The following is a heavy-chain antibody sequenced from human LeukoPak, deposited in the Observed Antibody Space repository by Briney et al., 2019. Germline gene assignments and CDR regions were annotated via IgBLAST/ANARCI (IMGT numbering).Heavy chain of an antibody. V-gene: IGHV1-8*01. CDR1: GYTFTSYD. J-gene: IGHJ4*02. CDR3: ARAFYYDSGGYYYHFDY. Sequence: ASVKVSCKASGYTFTSYDINWVRQATGQGLEWMGWMNPNSGNTGYAQKFQGRVTMTRNTSISTAYMELSSLRSEDTAVYYCARAFYYDSGGYYYHFDYWGQGTLVTVSS. CDR2: MNPNSGNT. D-gene: IGHD3-22*01.